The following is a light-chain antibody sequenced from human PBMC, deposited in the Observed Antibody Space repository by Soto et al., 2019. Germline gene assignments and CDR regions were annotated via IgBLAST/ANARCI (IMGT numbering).Light chain of an antibody. V-gene: IGLV2-14*03. CDR1: SSDIGGYRY. CDR3: TSYTSDSSVI. Sequence: QSVLTQPASVSGPPGQSVTISCTGTSSDIGGYRYVSWYQQRPGKAPKLMIHDVTNRPSGVSDRFSGSKSGNTASLTISGLQAEDEADYYCTSYTSDSSVIFGGGTKLTVL. J-gene: IGLJ2*01. CDR2: DVT.